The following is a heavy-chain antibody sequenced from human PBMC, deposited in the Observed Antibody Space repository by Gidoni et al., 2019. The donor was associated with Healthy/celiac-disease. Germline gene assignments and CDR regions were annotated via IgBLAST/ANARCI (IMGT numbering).Heavy chain of an antibody. Sequence: QVQLVESGGGVVPPGRSLRLSCAASGFTFRSYAMHWVRQAPGKGLEGVAVISYDGSNKYYADSVKGRFTISRDNSKNTLYLQMNSLGAEDTAVYYCAKDRELRLGELSYGLDYWGQGTLVTVSS. CDR3: AKDRELRLGELSYGLDY. D-gene: IGHD3-16*01. CDR1: GFTFRSYA. CDR2: ISYDGSNK. J-gene: IGHJ4*02. V-gene: IGHV3-30*18.